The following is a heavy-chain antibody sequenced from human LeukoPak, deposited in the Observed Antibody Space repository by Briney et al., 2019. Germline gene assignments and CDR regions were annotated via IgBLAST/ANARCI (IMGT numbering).Heavy chain of an antibody. CDR3: ARGGRFRIFSNWFDP. Sequence: SETLSLTCAVYGGSFSGYYWSWIRQPPGKGLEWIGEINHSGSTNYNPSLKSRVTISVDTSENQFSLKLSSVTAADTAVYYCARGGRFRIFSNWFDPWGQGTLVTVSS. V-gene: IGHV4-34*01. CDR2: INHSGST. CDR1: GGSFSGYY. J-gene: IGHJ5*02. D-gene: IGHD2/OR15-2a*01.